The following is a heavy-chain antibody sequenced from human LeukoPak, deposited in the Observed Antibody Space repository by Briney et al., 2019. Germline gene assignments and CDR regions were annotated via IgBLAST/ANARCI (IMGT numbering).Heavy chain of an antibody. V-gene: IGHV4-59*01. Sequence: SETLSLTCTVSGGSISSYYWSWIRQPPGKGLEWIGYIYYSGSTNYNPSLKSRVTISVDTSKNQFSLKLSSVTAADTAVYYCARAPSVAAAGTYYYYGMDVWGQGTTVTVSS. CDR1: GGSISSYY. CDR3: ARAPSVAAAGTYYYYGMDV. CDR2: IYYSGST. D-gene: IGHD6-13*01. J-gene: IGHJ6*02.